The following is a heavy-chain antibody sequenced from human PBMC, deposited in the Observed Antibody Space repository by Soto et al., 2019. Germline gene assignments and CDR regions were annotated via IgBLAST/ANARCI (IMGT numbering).Heavy chain of an antibody. CDR2: IITLFGTA. V-gene: IGHV1-69*01. D-gene: IGHD4-17*01. J-gene: IGHJ4*02. CDR3: AREVGYVDFSAALLD. CDR1: GGTFSSQS. Sequence: VQLMQSGAAVKQPGSSVKVSCKASGGTFSSQSITWERQAPGQGIECMGGIITLFGTANYAQNFQGRVTITADQSTSTAYIELHSLRSDDTAVYYCAREVGYVDFSAALLDWGQGTLGTVSS.